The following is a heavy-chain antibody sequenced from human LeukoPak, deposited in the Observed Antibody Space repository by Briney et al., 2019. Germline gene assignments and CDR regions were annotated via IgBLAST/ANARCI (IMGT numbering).Heavy chain of an antibody. CDR3: ARGPASPASRAIDY. V-gene: IGHV3-48*03. D-gene: IGHD2-2*01. J-gene: IGHJ4*02. Sequence: GGSLRLSCEVSGFTFSSYEMNWVRQAPGKGLEWVSYISTSGTTYYADSVKGRFTISRDNAKNSLYLQMNSLRAEDTALYYCARGPASPASRAIDYWGQGTLVTVSS. CDR2: ISTSGTT. CDR1: GFTFSSYE.